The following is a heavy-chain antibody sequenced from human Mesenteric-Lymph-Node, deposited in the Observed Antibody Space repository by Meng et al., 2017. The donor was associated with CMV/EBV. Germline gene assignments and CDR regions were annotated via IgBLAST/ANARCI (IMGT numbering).Heavy chain of an antibody. CDR2: ISWNSGSI. CDR3: ARDNRNYWFDP. CDR1: GFTFDDYA. Sequence: SLKISCAASGFTFDDYAMHWVRQAPGKGLEWVSDISWNSGSIGYADSVKGRFTISRDNAKNSLYLQMNSLRAEDTAVYYCARDNRNYWFDPWGQGTLVTVSS. D-gene: IGHD1-14*01. J-gene: IGHJ5*02. V-gene: IGHV3-9*01.